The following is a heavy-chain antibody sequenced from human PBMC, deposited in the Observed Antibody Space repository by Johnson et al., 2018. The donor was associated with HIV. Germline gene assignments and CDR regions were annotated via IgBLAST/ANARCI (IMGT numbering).Heavy chain of an antibody. CDR1: GFTFRSYP. J-gene: IGHJ3*02. D-gene: IGHD5-18*01. Sequence: QVQLVESGGGLVQPGGSLRLSCEASGFTFRSYPMNWVRQAPGKGLEWVAFVSYDESSTYYRDSVKGRFTISRDNSKNKLYLQMNSLRADDPAVYYCARLPSGYSRDGFNIWGQGTMVTVSS. CDR2: VSYDESST. V-gene: IGHV3-30*04. CDR3: ARLPSGYSRDGFNI.